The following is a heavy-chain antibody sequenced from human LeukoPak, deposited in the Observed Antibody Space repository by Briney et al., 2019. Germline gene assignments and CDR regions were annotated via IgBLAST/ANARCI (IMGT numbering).Heavy chain of an antibody. V-gene: IGHV1-2*02. CDR1: GYTFTGYY. CDR3: AFYCSSTSCYLGNDC. CDR2: INPNSGGT. J-gene: IGHJ4*02. D-gene: IGHD2-2*01. Sequence: GASVKVSCKASGYTFTGYYMHWVRQAPGQGLEWMGWINPNSGGTNYAQKFQGRVTMTRDTSISTAYMELSRLRSDDTAVYYCAFYCSSTSCYLGNDCWGQGTLVTVPS.